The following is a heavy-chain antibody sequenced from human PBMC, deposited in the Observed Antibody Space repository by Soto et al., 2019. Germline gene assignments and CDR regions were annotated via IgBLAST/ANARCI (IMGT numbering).Heavy chain of an antibody. V-gene: IGHV4-4*01. Sequence: AETLSLTCTVSGASIITSNWWSWVRQPSGKGLEWIGEISHSGNTNYNPSLKSRVTISVDKSKSQFSLRLTSVTAADTAVYFCARGNPFYFWTPDAFDFWGRGTLVTVSS. D-gene: IGHD3-16*01. CDR2: ISHSGNT. J-gene: IGHJ3*01. CDR1: GASIITSNW. CDR3: ARGNPFYFWTPDAFDF.